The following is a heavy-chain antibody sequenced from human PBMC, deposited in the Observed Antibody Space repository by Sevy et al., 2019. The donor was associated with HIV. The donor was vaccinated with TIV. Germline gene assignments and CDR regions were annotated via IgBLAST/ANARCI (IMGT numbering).Heavy chain of an antibody. CDR3: VRDTQFGFDY. Sequence: GGSLRLSCVASGFRFSDEPMNWVRQAPGKGLEWISNIRSDSSVMSYADTVRGRFTVSRDNARNSLSLQLSSLRDEDTALYYCVRDTQFGFDYWGQRTLVTVSS. V-gene: IGHV3-48*02. J-gene: IGHJ4*02. D-gene: IGHD3-16*01. CDR1: GFRFSDEP. CDR2: IRSDSSVM.